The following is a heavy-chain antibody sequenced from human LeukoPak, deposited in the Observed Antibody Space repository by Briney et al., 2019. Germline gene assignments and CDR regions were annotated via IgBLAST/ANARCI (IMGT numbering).Heavy chain of an antibody. CDR2: ISVYNGNT. V-gene: IGHV1-18*01. CDR3: AGAYCGGDCYLAEYFQH. J-gene: IGHJ1*01. CDR1: GYTFTSYG. D-gene: IGHD2-21*02. Sequence: ASVKVSCKASGYTFTSYGINWVRQAPGQGLEWMGWISVYNGNTNYAQKFQGRVTMTTGTSTSTAYMELSSLRSEDTAVYYCAGAYCGGDCYLAEYFQHWGQGTLVTVSS.